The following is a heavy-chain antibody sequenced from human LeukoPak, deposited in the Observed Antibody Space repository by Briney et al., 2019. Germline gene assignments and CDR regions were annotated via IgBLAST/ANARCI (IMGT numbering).Heavy chain of an antibody. J-gene: IGHJ5*02. D-gene: IGHD6-13*01. V-gene: IGHV4-31*03. CDR1: GGSISSGGYY. CDR2: IYYSGST. CDR3: ARARDRIAANWFDP. Sequence: SETLSLTCTVSGGSISSGGYYWSWIRQHPGKGLEWIGYIYYSGSTYYNPSLKSRVTISVDTSKNQFSLKLSSVTAADTAVYYCARARDRIAANWFDPWGQGTLVTVSS.